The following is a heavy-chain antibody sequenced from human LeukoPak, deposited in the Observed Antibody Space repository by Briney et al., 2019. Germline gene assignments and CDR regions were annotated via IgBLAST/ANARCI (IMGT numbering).Heavy chain of an antibody. D-gene: IGHD6-6*01. J-gene: IGHJ4*02. Sequence: PPGGSLRLSCAASGFTFSSYAMHWVRQAPGKGLEWVAVISYDGSNKYYADSVKGRFTISRDNSKNTLYLQMNSLRAEDTAVYYCARGYSSSSKGVDYWAQGTLSPSPQ. CDR1: GFTFSSYA. CDR2: ISYDGSNK. V-gene: IGHV3-30-3*01. CDR3: ARGYSSSSKGVDY.